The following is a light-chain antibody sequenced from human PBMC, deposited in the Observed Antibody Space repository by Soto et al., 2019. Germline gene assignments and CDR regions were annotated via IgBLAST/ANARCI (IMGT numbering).Light chain of an antibody. J-gene: IGKJ2*01. CDR1: QSISSSY. CDR3: QQYGSSVMYT. CDR2: GAS. Sequence: DIVMTQSPGTLSLSPGERAILSCRASQSISSSYLAWYQQKPGQAPRLLIFGASTRATGIPDRFRGSGSGTDFTLTISRLEPEDFAVYYCQQYGSSVMYTFGQGTKLEIK. V-gene: IGKV3-20*01.